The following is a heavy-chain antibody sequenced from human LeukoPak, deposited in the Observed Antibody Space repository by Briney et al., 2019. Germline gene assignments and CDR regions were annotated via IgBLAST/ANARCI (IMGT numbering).Heavy chain of an antibody. J-gene: IGHJ4*02. CDR2: IIPIFGTA. CDR1: GGTFSSYA. D-gene: IGHD3-3*01. V-gene: IGHV1-69*05. Sequence: KVSCKASGGTFSSYAISWVRQAPGQGLEWMGGIIPIFGTANYAQKFQGRVTITTDESTSTAYMELSSLRSEDTAVYYCATLRYYDFWSGFERDGDYWGQGTLVTVSS. CDR3: ATLRYYDFWSGFERDGDY.